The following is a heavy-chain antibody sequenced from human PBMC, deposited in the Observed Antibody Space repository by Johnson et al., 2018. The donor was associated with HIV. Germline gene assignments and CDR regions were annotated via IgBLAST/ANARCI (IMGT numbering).Heavy chain of an antibody. CDR2: ISWDGGST. D-gene: IGHD1-26*01. V-gene: IGHV3-43*01. J-gene: IGHJ3*02. Sequence: VQLVESGGVVVQPGGSLRLSCAASGFTFDDYTMHWVRQAPGKGLEWVSLISWDGGSTYYADSVKGRFTISRDNSKNSLYLQMNSLRAEDTALYYCAKDIRPGWEIRGNAFDIWGQGTMVTVSS. CDR1: GFTFDDYT. CDR3: AKDIRPGWEIRGNAFDI.